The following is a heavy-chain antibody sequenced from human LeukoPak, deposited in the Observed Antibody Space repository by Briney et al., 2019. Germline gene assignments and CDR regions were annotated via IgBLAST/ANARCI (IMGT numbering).Heavy chain of an antibody. D-gene: IGHD3-3*01. CDR2: IYHSGSA. J-gene: IGHJ4*02. V-gene: IGHV4-4*02. CDR3: ARGSQVDDFWSGYRAPLDY. CDR1: GGSISSSNW. Sequence: PSGTLSLTCAVSGGSISSSNWWSWVRQPPGKGLEWIGEIYHSGSAYYNPSLKTQVTISVDTSKNQFSLKLSSVTAADTAVYFCARGSQVDDFWSGYRAPLDYWGQGTLVTVSS.